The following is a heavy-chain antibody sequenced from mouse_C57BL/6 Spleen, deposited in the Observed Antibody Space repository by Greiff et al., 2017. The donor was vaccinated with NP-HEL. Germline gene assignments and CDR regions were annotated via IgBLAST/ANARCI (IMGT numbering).Heavy chain of an antibody. CDR3: AREGDYCNGRSCDMDY. Sequence: QVQLQQSGAELVKPGASVKISCKASGYAFSSYWMNWVKQRPGQGLEWIGQIYPGDGDTNYNGKFKGKATLTADKSSSTAYMQLSSLTSEDSAVYFCAREGDYCNGRSCDMDYWGQGTSVTVA. J-gene: IGHJ4*01. CDR1: GYAFSSYW. V-gene: IGHV1-80*01. D-gene: IGHD1-1*01. CDR2: IYPGDGDT.